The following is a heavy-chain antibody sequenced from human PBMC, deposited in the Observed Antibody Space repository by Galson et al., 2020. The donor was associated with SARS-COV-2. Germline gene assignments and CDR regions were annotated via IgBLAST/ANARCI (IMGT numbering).Heavy chain of an antibody. CDR1: GFTFSSYS. CDR3: ATDYCILTGCYVFAALDY. Sequence: GGSLRLSCAASGFTFSSYSMNWVRQAPGKGLEWVSSISSSSSYIYYADSVKGRFTISRDNAKNSLYLQMNSLRAEDTAVYYCATDYCILTGCYVFAALDYWGQVTLVTVSS. CDR2: ISSSSSYI. V-gene: IGHV3-21*01. D-gene: IGHD3-9*01. J-gene: IGHJ4*02.